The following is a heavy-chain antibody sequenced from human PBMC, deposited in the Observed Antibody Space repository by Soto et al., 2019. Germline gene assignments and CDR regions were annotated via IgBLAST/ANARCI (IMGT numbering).Heavy chain of an antibody. D-gene: IGHD3-3*01. CDR1: GGTFSSFA. J-gene: IGHJ6*02. CDR3: ARSDFWSGPYGMDV. V-gene: IGHV1-69*06. Sequence: QGQVVQSGAEVKKPGSSVKVSCKASGGTFSSFAVSWVRQAPGQGLEWMGGIIPIYETPNYAQKFQDRVTITADKSTSIGYMELNSRRSEDTAVYYCARSDFWSGPYGMDVWGQGTTVTVSS. CDR2: IIPIYETP.